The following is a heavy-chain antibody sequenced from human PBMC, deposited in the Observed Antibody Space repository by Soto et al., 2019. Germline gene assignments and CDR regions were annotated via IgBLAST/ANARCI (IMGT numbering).Heavy chain of an antibody. Sequence: PSETLSLTCDVSDGSISSSNWWNWVRQPPGKGLEWIGEIYHGGLTNYNPSLRSRVTISVDKSKNQFSLKLTSVPAADTAVYFCARVAPEEGNYYYSLDVWGQGTTVTVSS. CDR1: DGSISSSNW. J-gene: IGHJ6*02. D-gene: IGHD6-13*01. CDR2: IYHGGLT. CDR3: ARVAPEEGNYYYSLDV. V-gene: IGHV4-4*02.